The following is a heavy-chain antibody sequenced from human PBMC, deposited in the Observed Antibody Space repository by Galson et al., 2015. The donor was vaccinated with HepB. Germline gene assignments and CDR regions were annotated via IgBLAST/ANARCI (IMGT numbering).Heavy chain of an antibody. CDR1: GFTFSSYA. Sequence: SLRLSCAASGFTFSSYAMSWVRQAPGKGLEWVSAISGSGGSTYYADSVKGRFTISRDNSKNTLYLQMNSLRAEDTAVYYCAKVTVAGTKNFDYWVQGTLVTVSS. J-gene: IGHJ4*02. CDR2: ISGSGGST. CDR3: AKVTVAGTKNFDY. V-gene: IGHV3-23*01. D-gene: IGHD6-19*01.